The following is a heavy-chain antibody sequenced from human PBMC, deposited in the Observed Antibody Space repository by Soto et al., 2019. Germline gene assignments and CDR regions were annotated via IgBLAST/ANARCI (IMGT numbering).Heavy chain of an antibody. D-gene: IGHD2-2*02. Sequence: EVQLVESGGGLVQSGGSLRLSCAASGFTFSSYSMYWVRQAPGKGLEWVSYITSSSSTIYYADSVKGRFTSSRDNAKNSLYLQMNSLRDEDTAVYYCARGRGYCSGISCYIDYWGQGILVPVSS. J-gene: IGHJ4*02. CDR3: ARGRGYCSGISCYIDY. V-gene: IGHV3-48*02. CDR1: GFTFSSYS. CDR2: ITSSSSTI.